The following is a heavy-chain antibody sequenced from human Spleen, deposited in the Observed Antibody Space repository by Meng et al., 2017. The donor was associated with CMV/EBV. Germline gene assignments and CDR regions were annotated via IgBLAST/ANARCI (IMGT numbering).Heavy chain of an antibody. CDR3: ARGQETTILVAVPGPRWLDP. CDR2: INPKKGTA. D-gene: IGHD6-19*01. J-gene: IGHJ5*02. V-gene: IGHV1-2*02. Sequence: FVDYYICWVRQAPGQGLEWMGGINPKKGTANCAQRFEGRVSIARDTSLGTVYMDLGSLKSDDTAEDFCARGQETTILVAVPGPRWLDPWGRGTLVTVSS. CDR1: FVDYY.